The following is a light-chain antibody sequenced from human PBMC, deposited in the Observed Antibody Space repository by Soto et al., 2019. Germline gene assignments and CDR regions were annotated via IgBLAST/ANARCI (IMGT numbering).Light chain of an antibody. CDR2: GAS. J-gene: IGKJ4*01. Sequence: EIVMTQSPATLSVSPGERATFSCRASQSVSSNLAWYQQKPGQAPRLLIYGASIRATGIPARFSGSGSGTEFTLTISSLQSEDFAVYYCHQYNMWPPLIFGGGTKVEIK. V-gene: IGKV3-15*01. CDR3: HQYNMWPPLI. CDR1: QSVSSN.